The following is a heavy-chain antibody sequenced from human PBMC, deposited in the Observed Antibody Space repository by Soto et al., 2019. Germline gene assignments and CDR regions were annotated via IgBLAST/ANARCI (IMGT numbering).Heavy chain of an antibody. J-gene: IGHJ2*01. CDR1: GGSISGGGFS. V-gene: IGHV4-30-2*05. CDR3: ASIGDGYNGNWYFDL. D-gene: IGHD5-12*01. Sequence: KPSETLSLTCAVSGGSISGGGFSWSWIRQPAGKGLEWIGYIFYSGSAYYNPSLKGRVSISVDTSKNQFSLNLNSVTAADTAVYYCASIGDGYNGNWYFDLWGRGTLVTVSS. CDR2: IFYSGSA.